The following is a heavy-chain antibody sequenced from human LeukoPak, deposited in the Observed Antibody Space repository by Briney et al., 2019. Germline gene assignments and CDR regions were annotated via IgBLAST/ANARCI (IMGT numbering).Heavy chain of an antibody. Sequence: GGSLRLSCAASGFTFSSNWMHWVRQAPGKGLVWVSRIKGDGSSTSYADSVKGRFTISRDNSKNTLYLQMNSLRAEDTAVYYCASPGFYDSSGYPSDAFDIWGQGTMVTVSS. CDR3: ASPGFYDSSGYPSDAFDI. J-gene: IGHJ3*02. V-gene: IGHV3-74*01. CDR2: IKGDGSST. D-gene: IGHD3-22*01. CDR1: GFTFSSNW.